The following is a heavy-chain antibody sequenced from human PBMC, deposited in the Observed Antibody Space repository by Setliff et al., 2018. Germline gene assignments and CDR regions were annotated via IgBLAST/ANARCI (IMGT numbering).Heavy chain of an antibody. CDR2: IHYSGST. D-gene: IGHD2-15*01. CDR3: ARTRYGLGGRPY. V-gene: IGHV4-59*01. Sequence: KPSETLSLTCTVSGDSISGDYWSWIRQPPGKGLEWIGFIHYSGSTNYNPSLKSRVTISLDTPKPQFSLRLSSVTAADTAVYYCARTRYGLGGRPYWGQGTLVTVSS. J-gene: IGHJ4*02. CDR1: GDSISGDY.